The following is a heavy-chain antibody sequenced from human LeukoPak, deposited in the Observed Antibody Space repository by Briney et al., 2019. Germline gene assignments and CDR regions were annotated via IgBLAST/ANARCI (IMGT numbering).Heavy chain of an antibody. D-gene: IGHD2-2*01. Sequence: XVSCXXXXXTFSXXXXSWVRQAPGQGLEWMGRIIPILGIANYAQKFQGRVTITADKSTSTAYMELSSLRSEDTAVYYCASSKYQLLGYWGQGTLVTVSS. CDR3: ASSKYQLLGY. V-gene: IGHV1-69*04. CDR2: IIPILGIA. CDR1: XXTFSXXX. J-gene: IGHJ4*02.